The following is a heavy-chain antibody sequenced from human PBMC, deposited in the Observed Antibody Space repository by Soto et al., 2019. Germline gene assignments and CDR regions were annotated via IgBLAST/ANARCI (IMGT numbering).Heavy chain of an antibody. J-gene: IGHJ6*02. D-gene: IGHD2-2*01. CDR2: IIPIFGTA. V-gene: IGHV1-69*13. CDR1: GGTFSSYA. Sequence: SVKVSCKASGGTFSSYAISWVRQAPGQGLEWMGGIIPIFGTANYAQKFQGRVTITADESTSTAYMELSSLRSEDTAVYYCARDCSSTSCPSYYYYYGMDVWGQGTTVTVS. CDR3: ARDCSSTSCPSYYYYYGMDV.